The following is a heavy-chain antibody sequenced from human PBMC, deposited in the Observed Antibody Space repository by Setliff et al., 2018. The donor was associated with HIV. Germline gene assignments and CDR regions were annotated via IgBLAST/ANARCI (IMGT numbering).Heavy chain of an antibody. J-gene: IGHJ4*02. CDR1: GGSFSDYY. D-gene: IGHD6-19*01. CDR2: INHRGST. V-gene: IGHV4-34*01. CDR3: ARGVRDNSGWSSYYFDY. Sequence: SETLSLTCAVYGGSFSDYYWTRIRQSPGKGLEWIGEINHRGSTNYNPSLKSRATVSVDTSKNQFSLKLGSVTAADTAVYYCARGVRDNSGWSSYYFDYWGQGTLVTVSS.